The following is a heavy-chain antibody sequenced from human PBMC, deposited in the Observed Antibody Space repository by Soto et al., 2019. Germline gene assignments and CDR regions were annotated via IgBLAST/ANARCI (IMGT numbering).Heavy chain of an antibody. CDR2: IYSGGST. CDR1: GFTVSSNY. V-gene: IGHV3-66*01. CDR3: ARDLYPRVWLPNL. D-gene: IGHD5-12*01. Sequence: GGSLRLSCAASGFTVSSNYTSWVRQAPGKGLEWVSVIYSGGSTYYADSVKGRFTISRDNSKNTLYLQMNSLRAEDTAVYYCARDLYPRVWLPNLWGQGTLVTVSS. J-gene: IGHJ5*02.